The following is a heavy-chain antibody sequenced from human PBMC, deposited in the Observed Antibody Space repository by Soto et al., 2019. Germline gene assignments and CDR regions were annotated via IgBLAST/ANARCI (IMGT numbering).Heavy chain of an antibody. V-gene: IGHV3-48*02. D-gene: IGHD3-10*01. CDR2: ISISSSTR. CDR3: ARGGGFFAY. J-gene: IGHJ4*02. Sequence: EVQLVESGGGLVQPGGSLRLSCAASGFTFSSYVINWVRQAPGKGLEWVSYISISSSTRYYADSVRGRSTISRDNAKNSLYLQMTSLRDEDTAVYYCARGGGFFAYWGQGTLVTVSS. CDR1: GFTFSSYV.